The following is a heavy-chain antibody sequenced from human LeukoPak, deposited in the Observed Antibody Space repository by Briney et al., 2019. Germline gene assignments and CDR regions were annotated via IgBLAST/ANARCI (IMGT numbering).Heavy chain of an antibody. CDR1: GGSISSYY. J-gene: IGHJ4*02. CDR2: IYYSGST. D-gene: IGHD3-22*01. Sequence: SETLSLTCTVSGGSISSYYWSWIRQPPGKGLEWIGYIYYSGSTNYNPSLKSRVTISVDTSKNQFSLKLSSVTAADTAVYYCASRRPTYYYDSSGSESFDYWGQGTLVTVSS. V-gene: IGHV4-59*08. CDR3: ASRRPTYYYDSSGSESFDY.